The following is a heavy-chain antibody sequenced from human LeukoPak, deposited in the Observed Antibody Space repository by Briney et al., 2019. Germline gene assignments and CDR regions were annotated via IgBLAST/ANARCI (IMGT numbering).Heavy chain of an antibody. V-gene: IGHV4-30-2*01. CDR3: ARHAFNYYDSSGSLDY. Sequence: SQTLSLTCTVSGGSISSDGYCWSWIRQPPGKGLEWIGYIYHSGTTYYNPSLASRVTISVDRSKNQFSLNLSSVTAADTAVYFCARHAFNYYDSSGSLDYWGQGTLVTVSS. J-gene: IGHJ4*02. CDR2: IYHSGTT. D-gene: IGHD3-22*01. CDR1: GGSISSDGYC.